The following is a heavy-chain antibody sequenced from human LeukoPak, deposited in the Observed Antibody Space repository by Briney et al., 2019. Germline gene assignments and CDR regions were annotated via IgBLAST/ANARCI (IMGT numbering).Heavy chain of an antibody. J-gene: IGHJ5*02. V-gene: IGHV3-30-3*01. CDR2: ISYDGSNK. D-gene: IGHD3-10*01. CDR3: AREVPWAANYGYNWFGP. Sequence: GGSLRLSCAASGFTFSSYAMHWVRQAPGKGLEWVAVISYDGSNKYYADSVKGRFTISRDNSKNTLYLQMNSLRAEDTAVYYCAREVPWAANYGYNWFGPWGQGTLVTVSS. CDR1: GFTFSSYA.